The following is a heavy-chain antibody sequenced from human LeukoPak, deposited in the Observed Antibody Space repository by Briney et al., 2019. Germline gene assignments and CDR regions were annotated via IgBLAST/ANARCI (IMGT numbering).Heavy chain of an antibody. J-gene: IGHJ4*02. Sequence: GGSLRLSCAASEFTFSDYYMSWIRQAPGKGLEWVSYISSSGSTMYYADSVKGRFTISRDNAKNSLYLQMTSLRAEDTAVYYCARDSGDYALDYWGQGTLVTVSS. V-gene: IGHV3-11*04. CDR3: ARDSGDYALDY. CDR2: ISSSGSTM. CDR1: EFTFSDYY. D-gene: IGHD4-17*01.